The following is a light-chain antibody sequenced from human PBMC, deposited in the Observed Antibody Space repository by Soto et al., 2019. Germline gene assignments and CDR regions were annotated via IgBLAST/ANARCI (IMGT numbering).Light chain of an antibody. J-gene: IGKJ2*01. CDR2: GAS. CDR1: QSVISNY. Sequence: EIVLTQSPGTLSLSPGERATPSCRASQSVISNYLAWYQHKPGQAPRFVIYGASNRAADIPDRFSGSGSGTDFTLTISRLEPEDFAVYYCQQYGSSPMYTFGQGTKLEIK. CDR3: QQYGSSPMYT. V-gene: IGKV3-20*01.